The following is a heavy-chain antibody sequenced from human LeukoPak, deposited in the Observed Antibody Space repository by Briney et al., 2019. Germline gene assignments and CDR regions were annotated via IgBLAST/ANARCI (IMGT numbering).Heavy chain of an antibody. CDR1: TFTFNRYS. D-gene: IGHD3-16*02. CDR3: ARDEQGGLIDAFDV. Sequence: QPGGSLTLSCATSTFTFNRYSMHWVRRPPGKGLEWVAFTRQVGWSAEYTESVKGRFTVSRDTSKNTMYLQMHSLRVEDTAVYYCARDEQGGLIDAFDVWGQGTMITVSS. J-gene: IGHJ3*01. CDR2: TRQVGWSA. V-gene: IGHV3-30*02.